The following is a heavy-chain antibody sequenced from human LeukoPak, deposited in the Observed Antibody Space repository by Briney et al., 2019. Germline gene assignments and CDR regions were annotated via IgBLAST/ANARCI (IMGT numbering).Heavy chain of an antibody. CDR1: GGSISSGGYY. D-gene: IGHD4-17*01. V-gene: IGHV4-31*03. J-gene: IGHJ5*02. CDR2: IYYSGST. Sequence: SGTLSLTCTVSGGSISSGGYYWSWIRQHPGKGLEWIGYIYYSGSTYYNPSLKSRVTISVDTSKNQFSLKLSSVTAADTAVYYCARDDMRDGDSSSWFDPWGQGTLVTVSS. CDR3: ARDDMRDGDSSSWFDP.